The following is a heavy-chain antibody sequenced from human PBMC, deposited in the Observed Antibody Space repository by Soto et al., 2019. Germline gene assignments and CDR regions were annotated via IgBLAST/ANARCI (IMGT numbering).Heavy chain of an antibody. CDR1: GYTFTGYY. Sequence: QVQLVQSWAEVKKPGASVKVSCKASGYTFTGYYMHWVRQAPGQGLEWMGWINPNSGGTNYAQKFQGWVTMTRDTSISAAYMELSRLRSDDTAVYYCARDSGSGTYYYGMDVWGQGTTVTVSS. J-gene: IGHJ6*02. CDR2: INPNSGGT. CDR3: ARDSGSGTYYYGMDV. D-gene: IGHD3-10*01. V-gene: IGHV1-2*04.